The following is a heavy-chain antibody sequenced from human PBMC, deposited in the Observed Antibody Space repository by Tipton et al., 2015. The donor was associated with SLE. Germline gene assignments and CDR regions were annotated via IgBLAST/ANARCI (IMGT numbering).Heavy chain of an antibody. CDR3: ASPGSSAPGPYFQH. CDR2: IYYSGCT. D-gene: IGHD6-25*01. V-gene: IGHV4-59*12. Sequence: LRLSCTVSGGSISSYYWSWIRQPPGKGLEWIGYIYYSGCTNYNPSLKSRVTISVDTSKNQFSLKRSSVTAADTAVYYCASPGSSAPGPYFQHWGQGTLVTVSS. J-gene: IGHJ1*01. CDR1: GGSISSYY.